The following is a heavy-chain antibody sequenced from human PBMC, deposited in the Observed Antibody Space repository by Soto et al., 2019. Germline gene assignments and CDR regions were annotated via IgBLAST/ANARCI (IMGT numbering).Heavy chain of an antibody. J-gene: IGHJ4*02. CDR2: IYYSGST. CDR3: ARDYYDSSGYIYFDY. Sequence: LSLTCTVSGGSVSSGSYYWSWIRQPPGKGLEWIGYIYYSGSTNYNPSLKSRVTISVDTSKNQFSLKLSSVTAADTAVYYCARDYYDSSGYIYFDYWGQGTLVTVSS. D-gene: IGHD3-22*01. CDR1: GGSVSSGSYY. V-gene: IGHV4-61*01.